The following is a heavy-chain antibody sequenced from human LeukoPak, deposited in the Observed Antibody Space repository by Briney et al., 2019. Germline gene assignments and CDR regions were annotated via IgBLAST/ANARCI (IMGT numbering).Heavy chain of an antibody. J-gene: IGHJ4*02. V-gene: IGHV4-39*07. CDR2: LYYSGST. D-gene: IGHD6-19*01. CDR3: AREGSQWLVLKKSYYFDY. CDR1: DGSISSSSYG. Sequence: PETLSLTCTFSDGSISSSSYGWGWLRQTPGMGLVWHGKLYYSGSTYYNQSLKSRVTISVDTSKNQYSLKLSSVTAADTAVYYCAREGSQWLVLKKSYYFDYWGQGTLVIVSS.